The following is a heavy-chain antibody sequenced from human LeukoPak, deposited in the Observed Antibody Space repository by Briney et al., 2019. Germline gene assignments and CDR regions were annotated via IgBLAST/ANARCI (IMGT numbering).Heavy chain of an antibody. V-gene: IGHV3-7*05. CDR3: ATDRGYSTFDI. CDR1: GFTFSTYW. J-gene: IGHJ3*02. D-gene: IGHD5-18*01. CDR2: TKEDGSEK. Sequence: PGGSLRLSCAASGFTFSTYWMNWVRHAPGKGLEWVASTKEDGSEKYYVDSVKGRFTISRDNAKNSLFLQMNSLRAEDTAVYYCATDRGYSTFDIWGQGTMVTVSS.